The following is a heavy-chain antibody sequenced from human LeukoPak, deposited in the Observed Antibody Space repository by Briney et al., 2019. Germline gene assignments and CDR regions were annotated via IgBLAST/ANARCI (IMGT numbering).Heavy chain of an antibody. V-gene: IGHV1-18*01. Sequence: ASVKVSCKASGYTFTSYGISWVRQAPGQGLEWMGWTSGYNGNTNYAQKFQGRVTMTRDTSTSTVYMELSSLRSDDTAVYYCARVSSSGWYYFDYWGQGTLVTVSS. CDR1: GYTFTSYG. CDR2: TSGYNGNT. D-gene: IGHD6-19*01. CDR3: ARVSSSGWYYFDY. J-gene: IGHJ4*02.